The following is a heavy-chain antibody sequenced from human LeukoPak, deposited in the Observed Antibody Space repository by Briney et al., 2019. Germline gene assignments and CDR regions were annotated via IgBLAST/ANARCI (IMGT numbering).Heavy chain of an antibody. CDR1: GFTFDDYA. Sequence: GRSLRLSCAASGFTFDDYAMHWVRQAPGKGLGWVSGISWNSGSIGYADSVKGRFTISRDNAKNSLYLQMNSLRAEDMALYYCAKDMGSHGYSYGSFDYWGQGTLVTVSS. CDR3: AKDMGSHGYSYGSFDY. D-gene: IGHD5-18*01. J-gene: IGHJ4*02. V-gene: IGHV3-9*03. CDR2: ISWNSGSI.